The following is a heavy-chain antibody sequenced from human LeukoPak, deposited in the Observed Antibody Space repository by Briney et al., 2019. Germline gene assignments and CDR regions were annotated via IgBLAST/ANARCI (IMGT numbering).Heavy chain of an antibody. V-gene: IGHV3-23*01. CDR1: GFTFRIYA. CDR3: AKFRGDTDHNYSHMDV. CDR2: ISGSGGYI. J-gene: IGHJ6*03. Sequence: PGGSLRLSCAASGFTFRIYAMTWVRQAPGKGLEWVSGISGSGGYIYSADSVKGRFTISRDNSKNTVYLQMNSLRVEDTAVYYCAKFRGDTDHNYSHMDVCAKGTTVTVSS. D-gene: IGHD1-26*01.